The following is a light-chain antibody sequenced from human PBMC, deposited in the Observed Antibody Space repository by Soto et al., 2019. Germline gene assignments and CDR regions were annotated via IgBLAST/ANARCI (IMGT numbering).Light chain of an antibody. CDR2: AAS. V-gene: IGKV1-39*01. J-gene: IGKJ1*01. CDR3: QQSYSTPPT. Sequence: DIQMTQSPSSLSASVGDRVTITCRASQSISSYLNWYQQKPGKAPKLLIYAASSLQSGVPSRFSGSGSGTDFTLTIICLQPEDFATYYCQQSYSTPPTFGQGTKVEIK. CDR1: QSISSY.